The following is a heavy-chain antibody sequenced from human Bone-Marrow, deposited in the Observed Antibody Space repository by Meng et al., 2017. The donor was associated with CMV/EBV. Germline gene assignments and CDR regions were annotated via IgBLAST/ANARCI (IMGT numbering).Heavy chain of an antibody. CDR3: AKGEVGGVVSQDV. CDR2: IRYDGDDE. V-gene: IGHV3-30*02. CDR1: GFTFKNYG. Sequence: GGSLRLSCAASGFTFKNYGMHWVRQAPGKGLEWVALIRYDGDDEHYTDSVKGRFTISRDYSKSTLYLQMTSLRDEDTADYYCAKGEVGGVVSQDVWGQGTTVTVSS. D-gene: IGHD3-10*01. J-gene: IGHJ6*02.